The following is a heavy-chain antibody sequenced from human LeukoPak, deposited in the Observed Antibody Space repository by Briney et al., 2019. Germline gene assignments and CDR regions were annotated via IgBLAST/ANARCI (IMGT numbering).Heavy chain of an antibody. Sequence: GGSLRLSCAASGFTFSSYSMNWVRQAPGKGLEWVSSISRSSSYIYYADSVKGRFTISRDNAKNSLYLQMNSLRAEDTAVYYCAREVEGPYSSSWYEGGDYWGQGTLVTVSS. V-gene: IGHV3-21*01. J-gene: IGHJ4*02. CDR2: ISRSSSYI. CDR1: GFTFSSYS. CDR3: AREVEGPYSSSWYEGGDY. D-gene: IGHD6-13*01.